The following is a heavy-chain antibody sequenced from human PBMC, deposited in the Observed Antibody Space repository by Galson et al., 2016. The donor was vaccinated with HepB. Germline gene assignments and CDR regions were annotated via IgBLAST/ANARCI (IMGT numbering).Heavy chain of an antibody. V-gene: IGHV3-15*01. CDR3: TVCGLTGDLDY. CDR2: SKSKTDGGAI. J-gene: IGHJ4*03. CDR1: GFSFSTAW. D-gene: IGHD3-9*01. Sequence: SLRLSCAASGFSFSTAWMTWVRQAPGKGLEWIGRSKSKTDGGAIDYAAPVRGRFTISRDDSRDTLFLQMNSLKFEDTAVYYCTVCGLTGDLDYWGRRTRVAVSS.